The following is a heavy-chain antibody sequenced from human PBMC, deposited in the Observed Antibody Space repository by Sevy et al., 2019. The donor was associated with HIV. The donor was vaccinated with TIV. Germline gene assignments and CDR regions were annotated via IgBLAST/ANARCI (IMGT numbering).Heavy chain of an antibody. CDR2: IHYTGTT. CDR1: GYSIISGYW. D-gene: IGHD7-27*01. V-gene: IGHV4-38-2*01. Sequence: SETLSLTCVVSGYSIISGYWWDWFRRPPGKGLEWIGAIHYTGTTQYTPSLNRRVTVSADTSKNQFSLRLSSMTAADTAVYYCVSHDWGREDYWGQRTLVTVSS. J-gene: IGHJ4*02. CDR3: VSHDWGREDY.